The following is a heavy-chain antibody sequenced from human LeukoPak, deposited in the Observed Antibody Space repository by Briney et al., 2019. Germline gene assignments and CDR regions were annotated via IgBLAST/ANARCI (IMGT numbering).Heavy chain of an antibody. J-gene: IGHJ3*02. CDR3: ARETSGWSIDAFDI. CDR1: GYSISSGYY. V-gene: IGHV4-38-2*02. CDR2: IYHSGST. D-gene: IGHD6-19*01. Sequence: SETLSLTCTVSGYSISSGYYWGWIRQPPGKGLEWIGSIYHSGSTYYNPSLKSRVTISVDTSKNQFSLKLSSVTAADTAVYYCARETSGWSIDAFDIWGQGTMVTVSS.